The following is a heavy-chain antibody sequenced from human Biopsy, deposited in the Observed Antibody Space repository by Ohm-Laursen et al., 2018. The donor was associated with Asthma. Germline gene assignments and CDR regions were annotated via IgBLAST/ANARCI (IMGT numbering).Heavy chain of an antibody. Sequence: ASVKVSCKASGYTFIHFAIHWVRQAPGQRLEWMGWINAGDGNTKYSQKFQGRVTITRDTSASTAYMDLRSLRSEDTAMYYCARTYHGFLTGQVNDAFALWGQGTMVTVSS. CDR3: ARTYHGFLTGQVNDAFAL. CDR1: GYTFIHFA. D-gene: IGHD3-9*01. J-gene: IGHJ3*01. V-gene: IGHV1-3*01. CDR2: INAGDGNT.